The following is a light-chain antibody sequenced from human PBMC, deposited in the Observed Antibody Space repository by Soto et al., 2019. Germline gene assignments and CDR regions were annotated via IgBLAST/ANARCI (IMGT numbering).Light chain of an antibody. J-gene: IGLJ3*02. Sequence: QSALTQPASVSGSPGQSITISCTGTSSDVGAYNYVSWYQQHPGKAPKLMIFEVSNRPSGVSDRFSGSKSGNTASLTISGLQAEDEADYYCSSPNSSTTWVFGGGTKLTVL. CDR2: EVS. V-gene: IGLV2-14*01. CDR3: SSPNSSTTWV. CDR1: SSDVGAYNY.